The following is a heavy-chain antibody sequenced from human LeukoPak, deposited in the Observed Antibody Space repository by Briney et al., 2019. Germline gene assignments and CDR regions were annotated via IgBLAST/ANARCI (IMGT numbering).Heavy chain of an antibody. CDR2: IRYDGSNK. D-gene: IGHD2-15*01. CDR3: AKAEGQDEYYMDV. V-gene: IGHV3-30*02. CDR1: GFTFSSYG. J-gene: IGHJ6*03. Sequence: GGSLRLSCAASGFTFSSYGMHWVRQAPGKGLQWVAFIRYDGSNKYYADSVKGRFTISRDNSKNTLYLQMNSLRAEDTAVYYCAKAEGQDEYYMDVWGKGTTVTVSS.